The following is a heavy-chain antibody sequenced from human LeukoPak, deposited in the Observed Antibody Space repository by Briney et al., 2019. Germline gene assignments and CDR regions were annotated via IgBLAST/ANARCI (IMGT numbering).Heavy chain of an antibody. CDR2: INPSGGST. CDR1: GYTFISYY. V-gene: IGHV1-46*01. CDR3: ARYCSGGSCPNNDAFDI. D-gene: IGHD2-15*01. Sequence: GASVKVSCKASGYTFISYYIHWVRQAPGQGLEWMGIINPSGGSTSYAQKFQGRVTMTRDTSTSTVYMELSSLRSEDTAVYYCARYCSGGSCPNNDAFDIWGQGTMVTVSS. J-gene: IGHJ3*02.